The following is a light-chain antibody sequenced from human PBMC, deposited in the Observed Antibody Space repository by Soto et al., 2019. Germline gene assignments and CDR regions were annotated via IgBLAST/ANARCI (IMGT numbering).Light chain of an antibody. Sequence: DIQMTQSPSTLSASVGGRVTITCRASQSISTWLAWYQQKPGKAPKVLISEASTLQSGAPSRFSGSGSGTEFTLTISSLQPDDFATYYCQEYSRYFGGGTKVDIK. CDR1: QSISTW. CDR3: QEYSRY. J-gene: IGKJ4*01. V-gene: IGKV1-5*01. CDR2: EAS.